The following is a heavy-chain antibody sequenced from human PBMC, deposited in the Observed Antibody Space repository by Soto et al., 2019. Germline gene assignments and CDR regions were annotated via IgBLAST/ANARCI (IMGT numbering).Heavy chain of an antibody. J-gene: IGHJ4*02. Sequence: EVQLVESGGGLIQPGGSLKLSCAASGFTVGNNYMSWVRQAPGKGLEWVSLIYSTGTTKYADSVKSRFTVSRDNAKNTLYLQMNSLRAEDTAVYYWAKDGRGSGSHYNSFGYWGQGTLVTVSS. CDR2: IYSTGTT. D-gene: IGHD3-10*01. CDR1: GFTVGNNY. CDR3: AKDGRGSGSHYNSFGY. V-gene: IGHV3-53*01.